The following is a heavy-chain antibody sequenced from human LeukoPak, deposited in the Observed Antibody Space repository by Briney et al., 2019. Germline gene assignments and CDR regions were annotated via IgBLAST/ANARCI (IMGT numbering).Heavy chain of an antibody. Sequence: GGSLRLSCAASGFTFSSHWMHWVRHAPGKGLVWVSFINNDGRVTRYADSVKGRFTISRDNAKNTVDLQMNSLRAEDTAMYYCARGGQGAVDYWGPGTLVTVS. CDR2: INNDGRVT. CDR1: GFTFSSHW. D-gene: IGHD3-16*01. J-gene: IGHJ4*02. CDR3: ARGGQGAVDY. V-gene: IGHV3-74*01.